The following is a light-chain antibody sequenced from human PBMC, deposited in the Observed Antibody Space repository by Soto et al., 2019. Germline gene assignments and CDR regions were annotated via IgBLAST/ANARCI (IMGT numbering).Light chain of an antibody. J-gene: IGKJ1*01. CDR2: GAS. CDR1: QSVSSSY. CDR3: QQYGSSPPWT. V-gene: IGKV3-20*01. Sequence: EIVLTQSPGTLSLSPGERATLSCRASQSVSSSYLAWYQQKPGQAPRLLIYGASSRATGIPDRFSGSGSGTGFPLTIIRLEPEDFAVYYCQQYGSSPPWTFGQGTKVEIK.